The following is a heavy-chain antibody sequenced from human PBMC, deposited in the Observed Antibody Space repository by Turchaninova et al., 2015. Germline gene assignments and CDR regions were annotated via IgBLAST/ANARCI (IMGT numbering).Heavy chain of an antibody. V-gene: IGHV3-30*02. CDR3: AKYYYDSSGSRWDDAFDV. CDR2: ILYDGTYK. Sequence: QVQLVESGGGVVQPGGSLRLTCAASGFTFNTYGMHWVRQAPGMGLEWVAFILYDGTYKYYAESVKGRFTISKDNSKNTLYLQMSSLRVEDTAVYYCAKYYYDSSGSRWDDAFDVWGQGTMVTVSS. J-gene: IGHJ3*01. CDR1: GFTFNTYG. D-gene: IGHD3-22*01.